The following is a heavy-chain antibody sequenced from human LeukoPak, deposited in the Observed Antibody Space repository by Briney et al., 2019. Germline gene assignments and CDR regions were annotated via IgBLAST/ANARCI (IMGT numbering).Heavy chain of an antibody. Sequence: SETLSLTCTVSGGSISGYYWSWIRQPPGKGLEWIGHIYYSGGTNCNPSLKSRVTISLDTSKNQFSLNLNSVAAADTAVYYCARQAWSGTYYYWGQGTPVTVSS. J-gene: IGHJ4*02. D-gene: IGHD1-26*01. V-gene: IGHV4-59*08. CDR2: IYYSGGT. CDR1: GGSISGYY. CDR3: ARQAWSGTYYY.